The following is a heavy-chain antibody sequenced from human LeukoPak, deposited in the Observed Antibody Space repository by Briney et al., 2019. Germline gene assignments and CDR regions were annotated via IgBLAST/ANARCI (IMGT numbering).Heavy chain of an antibody. J-gene: IGHJ2*01. Sequence: GGSLRLSCAASGFTMSHYGVSWVRQAPGKGLEWISGIRSAVETTHYADSVKGRFIISRDNSKNALSLQLNSLRPEDTALYYCAKDRTVGASYWYFDHWGRGTLVTVSS. V-gene: IGHV3-23*01. CDR1: GFTMSHYG. CDR3: AKDRTVGASYWYFDH. CDR2: IRSAVETT. D-gene: IGHD1-26*01.